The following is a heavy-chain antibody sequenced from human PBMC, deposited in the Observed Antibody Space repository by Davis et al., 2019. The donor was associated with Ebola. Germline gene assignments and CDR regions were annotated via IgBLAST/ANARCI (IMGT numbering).Heavy chain of an antibody. CDR1: GLTFSSYW. Sequence: GESLKISCAASGLTFSSYWMNWVRQAPGKGLEWVANIKQDGSEGYYVDSVRGRFAISRDNAKKSLFLQMNSLGAEDTAVYYCARAAVSASKAWFDPWGQGTLVTVSS. J-gene: IGHJ5*02. CDR3: ARAAVSASKAWFDP. V-gene: IGHV3-7*03. CDR2: IKQDGSEG. D-gene: IGHD2-2*01.